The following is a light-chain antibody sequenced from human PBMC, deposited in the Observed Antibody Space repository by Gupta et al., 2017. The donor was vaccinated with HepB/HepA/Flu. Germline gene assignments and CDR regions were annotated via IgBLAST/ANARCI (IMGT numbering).Light chain of an antibody. Sequence: DIQMTQSPSNLSASVGDRVTITCRASQSISSWLAWYQQKPGKAPKLMINEASNLESGVPSRFSGSGSGTEFIFTISSLQPDDSATYYCQQYSGYPLTFGGGTKVEIK. CDR1: QSISSW. CDR3: QQYSGYPLT. CDR2: EAS. V-gene: IGKV1-5*03. J-gene: IGKJ4*01.